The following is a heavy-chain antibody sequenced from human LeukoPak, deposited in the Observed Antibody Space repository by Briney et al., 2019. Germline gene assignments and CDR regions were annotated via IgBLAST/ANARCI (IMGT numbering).Heavy chain of an antibody. Sequence: ASVKVSCKASGYTFTGYYMHWVRQAPGQGLEWMGWINPNSGGTNYAQKFQGRVTMTRDTSISTAYMELSRLRSDDTAVYYCARAHYDILTGYYSFDYWGQEPWSPSPQ. V-gene: IGHV1-2*02. J-gene: IGHJ4*01. D-gene: IGHD3-9*01. CDR2: INPNSGGT. CDR1: GYTFTGYY. CDR3: ARAHYDILTGYYSFDY.